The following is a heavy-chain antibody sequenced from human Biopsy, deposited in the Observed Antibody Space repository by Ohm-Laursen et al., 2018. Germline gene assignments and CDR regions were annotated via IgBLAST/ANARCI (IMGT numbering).Heavy chain of an antibody. J-gene: IGHJ4*02. D-gene: IGHD2-21*02. CDR1: GGSLSSYY. CDR2: IYYSGTT. V-gene: IGHV4-59*01. Sequence: SQTLSLTCTVSGGSLSSYYWSWIRQPPGKGLEWIGYIYYSGTTDYSPSLKSRVTISIDKSKNQFFLKLSSVTAEDTAVYYCARDDAVTVIRGLYYWGQGALVTVPS. CDR3: ARDDAVTVIRGLYY.